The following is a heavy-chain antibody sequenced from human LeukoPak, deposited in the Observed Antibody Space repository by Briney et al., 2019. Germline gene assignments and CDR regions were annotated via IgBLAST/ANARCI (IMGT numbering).Heavy chain of an antibody. CDR3: AREITMIVVVPNGAFDI. CDR2: ISYDGSNK. CDR1: GFTFSSYG. D-gene: IGHD3-22*01. J-gene: IGHJ3*02. V-gene: IGHV3-30*03. Sequence: GGSLRLSCAASGFTFSSYGMHWVRQAPGKGLEWVAVISYDGSNKYYADSVKGRFTISRDNSKNTLYLQMNSLRAEDTAVYYCAREITMIVVVPNGAFDIWGQGTMVTVS.